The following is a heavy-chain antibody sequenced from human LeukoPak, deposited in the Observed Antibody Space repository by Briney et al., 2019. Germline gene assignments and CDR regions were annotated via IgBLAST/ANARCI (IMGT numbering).Heavy chain of an antibody. V-gene: IGHV4-59*08. CDR3: AVNSTKHTFDI. CDR1: DGSTSPFY. CDR2: IYYSGGT. D-gene: IGHD1-1*01. J-gene: IGHJ3*02. Sequence: SETLSLTCTVSDGSTSPFYWSWIRQSPGKGLEWIGSIYYSGGTNYNPSLKSRVTISVDTSKNQFSLELSSVTAADTAVYYCAVNSTKHTFDIWGQGTMVTVSS.